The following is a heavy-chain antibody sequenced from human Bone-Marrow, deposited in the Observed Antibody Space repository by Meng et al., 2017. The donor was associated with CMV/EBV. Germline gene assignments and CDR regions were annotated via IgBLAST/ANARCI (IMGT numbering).Heavy chain of an antibody. CDR3: ARELQYSSGWYGSYYYYGMDV. CDR1: GGSFSGYY. V-gene: IGHV4-34*01. Sequence: GSLRLSCAVYGGSFSGYYWSWIRQPPGKGLEWIGEINHSGSTNYNPSLKSRVTISVDTSKNQFSLKLSSVTAADTAVYYCARELQYSSGWYGSYYYYGMDVWGQGTTVTVSS. J-gene: IGHJ6*02. D-gene: IGHD6-19*01. CDR2: INHSGST.